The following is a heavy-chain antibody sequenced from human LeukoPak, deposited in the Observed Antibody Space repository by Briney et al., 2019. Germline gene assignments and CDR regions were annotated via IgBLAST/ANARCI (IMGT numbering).Heavy chain of an antibody. CDR3: AKDPHTGYSFAY. CDR1: GFTFSPYW. J-gene: IGHJ4*02. CDR2: IKPDGSEG. Sequence: PGGSLRLSCAASGFTFSPYWMSWVRQAPGKGLEWVANIKPDGSEGYYVDSVKGRFTISRDNAKNTLYLQMNSLRVEDTAVYYCAKDPHTGYSFAYWGQGTLVTVSS. V-gene: IGHV3-7*03. D-gene: IGHD5-18*01.